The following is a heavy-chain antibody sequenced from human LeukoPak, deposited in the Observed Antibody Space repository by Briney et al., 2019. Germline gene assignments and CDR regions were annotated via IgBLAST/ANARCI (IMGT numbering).Heavy chain of an antibody. D-gene: IGHD2-15*01. V-gene: IGHV3-21*04. CDR1: GFTFSSYS. Sequence: GGSLRLSCAASGFTFSSYSMNWVRQAPGKGLEWVSSISSSSSYIYYADSVKGRFTISRDNSKNSLYLQMNSLRTEDTALYYCAKERDGYCSGGSCHQFDYWGQGTLVTVSS. J-gene: IGHJ4*02. CDR2: ISSSSSYI. CDR3: AKERDGYCSGGSCHQFDY.